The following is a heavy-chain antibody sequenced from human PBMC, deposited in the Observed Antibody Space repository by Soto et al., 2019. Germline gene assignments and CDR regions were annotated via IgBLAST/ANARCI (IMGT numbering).Heavy chain of an antibody. CDR2: ISAYNGNT. D-gene: IGHD1-26*01. CDR3: ARDGILGTTQGSWFDP. Sequence: ASVKVSCKASGYTFTSYGISWVRQAPGQGLEWMGWISAYNGNTNYAQKLQGRVTMTTDTSTSTGYMELRSLRSDDTAVYYCARDGILGTTQGSWFDPWGQGTLVTVSS. V-gene: IGHV1-18*01. J-gene: IGHJ5*02. CDR1: GYTFTSYG.